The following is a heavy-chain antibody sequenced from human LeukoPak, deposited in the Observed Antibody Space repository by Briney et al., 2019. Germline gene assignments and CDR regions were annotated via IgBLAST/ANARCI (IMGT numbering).Heavy chain of an antibody. J-gene: IGHJ4*02. D-gene: IGHD5-18*01. Sequence: GGSLRLSCAGSGFTFSSYAFHWVREAPGKGLGWVAVISYDGSRKYYADSVRGRFTISRENSRSTLDLQMSSLRPDDAAVYYCDRGACGIQHHQPVEPNFDYWGQGNPVTVSS. CDR1: GFTFSSYA. CDR2: ISYDGSRK. V-gene: IGHV3-30-3*01. CDR3: DRGACGIQHHQPVEPNFDY.